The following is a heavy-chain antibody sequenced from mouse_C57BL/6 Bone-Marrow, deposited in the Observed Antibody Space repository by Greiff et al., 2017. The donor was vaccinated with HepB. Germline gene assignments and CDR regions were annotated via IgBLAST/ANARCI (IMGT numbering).Heavy chain of an antibody. CDR2: ISDGGSYT. CDR3: ARADSSGYVMDY. J-gene: IGHJ4*01. Sequence: EVKVVESGGGLVKPGGSLKLSCAASGFTFSSYAMSWVRQTPEKRLEWVATISDGGSYTYYPDNVKGRFTISRDNAKNNLYLQMSHLKSEDTAMYYWARADSSGYVMDYWGEGTSVTVSS. V-gene: IGHV5-4*03. D-gene: IGHD3-2*02. CDR1: GFTFSSYA.